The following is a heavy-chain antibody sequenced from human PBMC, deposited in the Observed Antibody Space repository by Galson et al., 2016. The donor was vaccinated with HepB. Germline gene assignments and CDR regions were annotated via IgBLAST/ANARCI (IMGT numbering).Heavy chain of an antibody. Sequence: SLRLSCAASGFTFSSYAIHWVRQAPGKGLEWVALISYDGTNKYYADSVKGRFTISRDNSKNTLYLQMNSLKTEDTAVYYCTTVFGYGSADYWGQGTLVTVSS. J-gene: IGHJ4*02. CDR1: GFTFSSYA. CDR2: ISYDGTNK. V-gene: IGHV3-30-3*01. D-gene: IGHD3-10*01. CDR3: TTVFGYGSADY.